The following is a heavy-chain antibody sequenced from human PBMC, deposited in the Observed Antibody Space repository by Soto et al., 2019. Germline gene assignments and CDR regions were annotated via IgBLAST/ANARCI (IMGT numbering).Heavy chain of an antibody. CDR3: ARGNGEYAQYYFDY. D-gene: IGHD4-17*01. CDR2: IIPIFGTA. V-gene: IGHV1-69*06. J-gene: IGHJ4*02. Sequence: ASVKVSCKASGGTFSSYAISWVRQAPGQGLEWMGGIIPIFGTANYAQKFQGRVTITADKSTSTAYMELSSLRSEDTAVYYCARGNGEYAQYYFDYWGQGTLVTVSS. CDR1: GGTFSSYA.